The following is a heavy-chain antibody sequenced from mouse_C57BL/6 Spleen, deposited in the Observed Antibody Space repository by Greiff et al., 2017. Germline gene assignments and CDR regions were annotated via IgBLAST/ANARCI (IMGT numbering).Heavy chain of an antibody. CDR1: GFTFSDYG. D-gene: IGHD2-13*01. CDR2: ISSGSSTI. V-gene: IGHV5-17*01. J-gene: IGHJ4*01. Sequence: EVKLMESGGGLVKPGGSLKLSCAASGFTFSDYGMHWVRQAPEKGLEWVAYISSGSSTIYYADTVKGRFTISRDNAKNTLFLQMTSLRSEDTAMYYCANHGDPSYAMDYWGQGTSVTVSS. CDR3: ANHGDPSYAMDY.